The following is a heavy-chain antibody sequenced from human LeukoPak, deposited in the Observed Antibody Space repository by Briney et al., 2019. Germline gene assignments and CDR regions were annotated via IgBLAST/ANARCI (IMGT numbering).Heavy chain of an antibody. CDR2: IYSGGST. V-gene: IGHV3-66*01. CDR3: ARDSYSSGWYSHYYYYMDV. D-gene: IGHD6-19*01. J-gene: IGHJ6*03. CDR1: EFSVGSNY. Sequence: GGSLRLSCAASEFSVGSNYMTWVRQAPGKGLEWVSLIYSGGSTYYADPVKGRFTISRDNSKNTLYLQMNSLRAEDTAVYYCARDSYSSGWYSHYYYYMDVWGKGTTVTVSS.